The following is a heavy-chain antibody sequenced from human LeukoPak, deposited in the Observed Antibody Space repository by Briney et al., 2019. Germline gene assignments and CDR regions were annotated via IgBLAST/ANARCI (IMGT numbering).Heavy chain of an antibody. V-gene: IGHV1-2*02. CDR3: ARDLRGSGSYYLSYYYYYGMDV. J-gene: IGHJ6*02. Sequence: GASVKVSCKASGYTFTGYYMHWVRQAPGQGLEWMGWINPNSGGTNYAQKFQGRVTMTRDTSISTAYMELSRLRSDDTAVYYCARDLRGSGSYYLSYYYYYGMDVWGQGTTVTVSS. CDR1: GYTFTGYY. D-gene: IGHD3-10*01. CDR2: INPNSGGT.